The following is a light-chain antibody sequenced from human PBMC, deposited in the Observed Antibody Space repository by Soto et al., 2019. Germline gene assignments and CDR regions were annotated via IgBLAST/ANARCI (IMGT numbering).Light chain of an antibody. Sequence: DIQMTQSPSSLSASVGDRVTIICRASQNIRNYLNWYQQRPGKAPNLLIYAASSLQSGVPSRFSGSGSGTHFSLTISNLQPEDFATYYCQQSYSFSMHTFGQGTNLEIK. CDR3: QQSYSFSMHT. CDR2: AAS. CDR1: QNIRNY. J-gene: IGKJ2*01. V-gene: IGKV1-39*01.